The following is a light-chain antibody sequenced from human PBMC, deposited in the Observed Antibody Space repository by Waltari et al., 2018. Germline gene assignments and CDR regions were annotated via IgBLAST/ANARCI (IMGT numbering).Light chain of an antibody. CDR2: NLS. Sequence: DVLLTQSPLSLPVTLGQPPSISCRSSQSLVHSDGNTNLSWLQQRPGQSPSRLIYNLSNRDSRVPARCSGSGSGADVSLTISRVEADDVGVYYCMQATHRPPGTFGQGTKVEIK. CDR1: QSLVHSDGNTN. CDR3: MQATHRPPGT. J-gene: IGKJ1*01. V-gene: IGKV2-30*02.